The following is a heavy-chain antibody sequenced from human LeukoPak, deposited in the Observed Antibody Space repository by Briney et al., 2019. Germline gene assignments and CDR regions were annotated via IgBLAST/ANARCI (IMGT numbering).Heavy chain of an antibody. J-gene: IGHJ4*02. V-gene: IGHV3-30*18. CDR2: ISYDGSNK. CDR1: GFTFSSYG. CDR3: AKDDRYSGYDIRGSGDY. D-gene: IGHD5-12*01. Sequence: GGSLRLSCAASGFTFSSYGMHWVRQAPGKGLEWVAVISYDGSNKYCADSVKGRFTISRDNSKNTLYLQMNSLRAEDTAVYYCAKDDRYSGYDIRGSGDYWGQGTLVTVSS.